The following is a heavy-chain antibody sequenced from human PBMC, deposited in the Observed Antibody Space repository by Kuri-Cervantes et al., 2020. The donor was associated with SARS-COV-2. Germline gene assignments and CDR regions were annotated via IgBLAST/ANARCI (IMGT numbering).Heavy chain of an antibody. Sequence: ASVNDSCKSSRYTFTDYPIHWVRQAPGQRLEWMGWINSGNGDTRYSQKFRGRVTITRDTSSSTAYMDLSSLRYEDTALYYCARDLPYCSRASCSRFDYWGQGTLVTVSS. D-gene: IGHD2-2*01. V-gene: IGHV1-3*01. CDR3: ARDLPYCSRASCSRFDY. CDR1: RYTFTDYP. J-gene: IGHJ4*02. CDR2: INSGNGDT.